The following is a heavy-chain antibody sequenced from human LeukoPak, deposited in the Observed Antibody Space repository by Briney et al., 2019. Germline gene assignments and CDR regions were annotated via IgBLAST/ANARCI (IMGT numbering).Heavy chain of an antibody. V-gene: IGHV3-66*01. CDR2: IYGGGTT. J-gene: IGHJ4*02. Sequence: GGSLRLSCAASGFIVSSNYMSWVRQAPGKGLEWVSVIYGGGTTYYADSVKGRFTISRDDSKNTLYLHMNTLRAEDTAVYYCASDSGRFDYWGQGTLVTVSS. CDR3: ASDSGRFDY. CDR1: GFIVSSNY. D-gene: IGHD1-26*01.